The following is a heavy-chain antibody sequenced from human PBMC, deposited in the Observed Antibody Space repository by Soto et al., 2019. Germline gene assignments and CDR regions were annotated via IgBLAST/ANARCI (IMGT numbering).Heavy chain of an antibody. J-gene: IGHJ4*02. V-gene: IGHV4-39*01. CDR2: IYYSGST. CDR1: GGSISSSSYY. CDR3: ARHGSVGATSLDY. Sequence: SETLSLTCTVSGGSISSSSYYWGWIRQPPGKGLEWIGSIYYSGSTYYNPSLKSRVTISVDASKNQFSLKLSSVTAADTAVYYCARHGSVGATSLDYWGQGTLVTVSS. D-gene: IGHD1-26*01.